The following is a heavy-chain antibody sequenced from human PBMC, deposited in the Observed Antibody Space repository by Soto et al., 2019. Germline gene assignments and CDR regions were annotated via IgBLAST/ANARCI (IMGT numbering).Heavy chain of an antibody. D-gene: IGHD3-3*01. Sequence: GGSLRLSCAASGFTFSSYGMHWGRQAPGKGLEWVAVIWYDGSNKYYADSVKGRFTISRDNSKNTLYLQMNSLRAEDTAVYYCARALDFWSAYFDYWGQGSLVTVSS. CDR1: GFTFSSYG. CDR2: IWYDGSNK. CDR3: ARALDFWSAYFDY. V-gene: IGHV3-33*01. J-gene: IGHJ4*02.